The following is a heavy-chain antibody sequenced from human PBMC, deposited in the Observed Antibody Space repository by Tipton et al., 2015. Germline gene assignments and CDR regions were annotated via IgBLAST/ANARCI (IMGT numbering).Heavy chain of an antibody. V-gene: IGHV4-34*01. CDR2: INHGGRT. J-gene: IGHJ4*02. Sequence: TLSLTCAVYGGSVSGYYWSWIRQPPGKGLEWIGEINHGGRTKYNPSLKSRVTISLDTSKNQFSLNLSSVTAADTAVYYCARAFWSGFYRGYFDFWGQGTLVTVSS. D-gene: IGHD3-3*01. CDR1: GGSVSGYY. CDR3: ARAFWSGFYRGYFDF.